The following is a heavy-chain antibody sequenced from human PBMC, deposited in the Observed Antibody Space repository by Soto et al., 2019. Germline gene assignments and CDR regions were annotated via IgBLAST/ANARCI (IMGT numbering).Heavy chain of an antibody. Sequence: ASVKVSCKASGYTFTNYGISWVRQAPGQGLEWMGWINSYNGNTNHAQKLQGRVTMTTDTSTSTAYMELRSLRSDDTAVYYCARDEIRSGHIRGAFDIWGQGTMVTVSS. J-gene: IGHJ3*02. CDR3: ARDEIRSGHIRGAFDI. CDR2: INSYNGNT. V-gene: IGHV1-18*01. D-gene: IGHD2-15*01. CDR1: GYTFTNYG.